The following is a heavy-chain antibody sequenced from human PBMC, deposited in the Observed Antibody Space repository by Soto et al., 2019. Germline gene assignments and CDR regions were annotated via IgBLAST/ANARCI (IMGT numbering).Heavy chain of an antibody. Sequence: GESLKISCKGSGYSFATYWIGWVRQMPGKGLEWMGIIYPGDSDTRYSPSFQGQVTMSVDKSISTAYLQWSSLKASDTAIYYCVRHGTMTTPPLWGQGTLVTVSS. D-gene: IGHD3-22*01. J-gene: IGHJ4*02. CDR2: IYPGDSDT. CDR3: VRHGTMTTPPL. V-gene: IGHV5-51*01. CDR1: GYSFATYW.